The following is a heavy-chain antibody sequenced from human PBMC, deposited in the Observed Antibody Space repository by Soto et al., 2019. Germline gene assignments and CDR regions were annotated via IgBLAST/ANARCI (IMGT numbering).Heavy chain of an antibody. CDR3: ARDLPGKDGYVTLTY. J-gene: IGHJ4*02. CDR2: INPSGGST. D-gene: IGHD5-12*01. Sequence: ASVTVSCKASGYTFTSYYMHWVRQAPGQGLEWMGIINPSGGSTSYAQKFQGRVTMTRDTSTSTVYMELSSLRSEDTAVYYCARDLPGKDGYVTLTYWGQGTLVTVSS. CDR1: GYTFTSYY. V-gene: IGHV1-46*03.